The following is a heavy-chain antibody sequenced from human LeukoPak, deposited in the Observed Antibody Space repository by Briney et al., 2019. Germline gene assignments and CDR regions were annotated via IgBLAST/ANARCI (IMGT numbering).Heavy chain of an antibody. Sequence: ASVKVSCKASGYTFTSYDINWVRQATGQGLEWMGWMNPNSGNTGYAQKLQGRVTITRNTSISTAYMELSSLRSEDTAVYYCARGPEVATRSGYYFDYWGQGTLVTVSS. V-gene: IGHV1-8*03. D-gene: IGHD5-24*01. CDR2: MNPNSGNT. J-gene: IGHJ4*02. CDR1: GYTFTSYD. CDR3: ARGPEVATRSGYYFDY.